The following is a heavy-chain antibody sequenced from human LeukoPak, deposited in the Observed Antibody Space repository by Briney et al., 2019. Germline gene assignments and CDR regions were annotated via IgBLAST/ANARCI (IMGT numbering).Heavy chain of an antibody. Sequence: ASVKVSCKASGCTFTGYYMHWVRQAPGQGLEWMGWINPNSGGTNYAQKFQGRVTMTRDTSISTAYMELSRLRSDDTAVYYCARVLGAHHQLLAIDAFDIWGQGTMVTVSS. J-gene: IGHJ3*02. D-gene: IGHD2-2*01. V-gene: IGHV1-2*02. CDR1: GCTFTGYY. CDR3: ARVLGAHHQLLAIDAFDI. CDR2: INPNSGGT.